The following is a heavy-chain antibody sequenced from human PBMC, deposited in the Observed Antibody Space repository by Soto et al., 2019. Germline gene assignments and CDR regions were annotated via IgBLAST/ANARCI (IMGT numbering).Heavy chain of an antibody. CDR2: LGGNGFTT. J-gene: IGHJ6*03. Sequence: EVQLLESGGGLVQPGGSLRLSCVVSGFTFGSYAMSWVRQAPEKGPEWVAILGGNGFTTYYADSVKGRFTISGDKSTSTLFLQMNSLRADYTGVYYCAKALRPSLNFFYYMDVWGRGTSVTVSS. V-gene: IGHV3-23*01. CDR3: AKALRPSLNFFYYMDV. CDR1: GFTFGSYA. D-gene: IGHD2-2*01.